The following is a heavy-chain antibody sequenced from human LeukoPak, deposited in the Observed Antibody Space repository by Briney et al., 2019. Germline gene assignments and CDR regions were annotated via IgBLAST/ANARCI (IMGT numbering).Heavy chain of an antibody. V-gene: IGHV3-15*01. Sequence: PGGSLRLSCAASGFTVSSNYMSWFRQAPGKGLEWVGFIRSKAYGGTTDYAAPMKGRFTISRDDSKNTLYLQMNSLKTEDTAVYYCTTGNWGPYWGQGTLVTVSS. J-gene: IGHJ4*02. CDR1: GFTVSSNY. CDR3: TTGNWGPY. CDR2: IRSKAYGGTT. D-gene: IGHD3-16*01.